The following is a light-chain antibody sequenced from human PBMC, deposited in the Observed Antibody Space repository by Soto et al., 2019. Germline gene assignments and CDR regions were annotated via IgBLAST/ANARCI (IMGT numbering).Light chain of an antibody. J-gene: IGKJ3*01. CDR3: QQYNSYSLFT. CDR2: KAS. CDR1: QSIRTW. Sequence: DIQMTQSPSTLSASVGDTVIITCRASQSIRTWLAWYQQKPGKVPNLLIYKASSLESGVPSRFSGSGSGTEFTLTISSLQPDDFATYYGQQYNSYSLFTFGPGTKVDI. V-gene: IGKV1-5*03.